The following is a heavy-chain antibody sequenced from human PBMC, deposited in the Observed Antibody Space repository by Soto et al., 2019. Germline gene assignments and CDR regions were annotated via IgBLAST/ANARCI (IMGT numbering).Heavy chain of an antibody. CDR1: GYTFINYD. J-gene: IGHJ4*02. D-gene: IGHD6-6*01. CDR2: LTPSTGNT. CDR3: VALAR. V-gene: IGHV1-8*01. Sequence: QVQLVQSGTEVKKPGASVKVSCKPSGYTFINYDINWVRQATGQGPEWMGFLTPSTGNTGYARRFQGRRTLTSDTSTGTAYMELRGLTSADTAVYYCVALARWGQGSLVAVSS.